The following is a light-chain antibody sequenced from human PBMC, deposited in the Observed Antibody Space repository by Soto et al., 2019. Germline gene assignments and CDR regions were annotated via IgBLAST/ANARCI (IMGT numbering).Light chain of an antibody. V-gene: IGKV3-15*01. Sequence: DIVLTQSPGTLSFSPGERSTLSCRASQSITNNFLAWYQQKPGQAPRLLIYGASTRATGIPARFSGSGSGTEFTLTISSLQSEDFAVYYCQQYNNWLTFGGGTKVDI. CDR3: QQYNNWLT. CDR2: GAS. J-gene: IGKJ4*01. CDR1: QSITNN.